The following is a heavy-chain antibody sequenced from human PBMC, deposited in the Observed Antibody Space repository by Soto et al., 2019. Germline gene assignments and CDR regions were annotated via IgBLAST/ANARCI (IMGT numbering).Heavy chain of an antibody. CDR1: GGSISSSSYY. Sequence: PSETLSLTCTVSGGSISSSSYYWGWIRQPPGKGLEWIGSIYYSGSTYYNPSLKSRVTISVDTSKNQFSLKLSSVTAADTAVYYCARSGITIFGVVGAIDIWGQGTMVTVSS. V-gene: IGHV4-39*01. D-gene: IGHD3-3*01. CDR2: IYYSGST. J-gene: IGHJ3*02. CDR3: ARSGITIFGVVGAIDI.